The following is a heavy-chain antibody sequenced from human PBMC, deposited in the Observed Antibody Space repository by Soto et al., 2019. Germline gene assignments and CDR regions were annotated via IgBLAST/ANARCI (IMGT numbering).Heavy chain of an antibody. CDR3: ASWDQISYYYGMDV. J-gene: IGHJ6*02. CDR2: MNPNSGNT. Sequence: QVQLVQSGAEVKKPGASVKVSCKPSGYTFTSYDINWVRQATGQGLEWMGWMNPNSGNTGYAQKFQGRVTMTRNTSISTAYMEMSSLRSEATAVYYCASWDQISYYYGMDVWGQGTTVTVSS. D-gene: IGHD1-26*01. CDR1: GYTFTSYD. V-gene: IGHV1-8*01.